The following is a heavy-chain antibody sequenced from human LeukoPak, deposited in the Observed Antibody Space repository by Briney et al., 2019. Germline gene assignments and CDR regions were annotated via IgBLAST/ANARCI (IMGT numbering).Heavy chain of an antibody. J-gene: IGHJ6*02. V-gene: IGHV3-23*01. CDR1: GFTFSSYA. D-gene: IGHD3-3*01. Sequence: GGSLRLSCAASGFTFSSYAMSWVRQAPGKGLEWVSAISGSGGSTYYADSVKGRFTISRANSKNTLYLQMNSLRAEDTAVYYCAKDRGRITIFGVVQPDYYYYGMDVWGQGTTVTVSS. CDR2: ISGSGGST. CDR3: AKDRGRITIFGVVQPDYYYYGMDV.